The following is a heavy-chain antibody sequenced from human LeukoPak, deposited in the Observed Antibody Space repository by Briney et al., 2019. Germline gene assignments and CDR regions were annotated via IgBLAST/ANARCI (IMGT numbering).Heavy chain of an antibody. V-gene: IGHV1-2*06. CDR3: ARDRRGYGYGYDPDAFDI. CDR2: INPNSGGT. D-gene: IGHD5-18*01. Sequence: ASVKVSCKASGYTFTGYYMHWVRQAPGQGLEWMGRINPNSGGTNYAQKFQGRVTMTRDTSISTAYMELSRLRSDDTAVYYCARDRRGYGYGYDPDAFDIWGQGTMVTVSS. CDR1: GYTFTGYY. J-gene: IGHJ3*02.